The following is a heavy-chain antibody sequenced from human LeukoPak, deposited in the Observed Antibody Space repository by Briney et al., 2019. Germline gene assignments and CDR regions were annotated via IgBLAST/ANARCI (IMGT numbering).Heavy chain of an antibody. CDR2: ISGSGDRT. D-gene: IGHD2-15*01. CDR1: GFTIGKSD. J-gene: IGHJ4*02. CDR3: AKVAGGAATRPLYFDY. Sequence: PGGSLRLSCATSGFTIGKSDMAWVRQAPGKGLEWVSVISGSGDRTDYADSVKGRFTISRDNSKNTLYLQMNSLRAEDTAVYYCAKVAGGAATRPLYFDYWGQGTLVTVSS. V-gene: IGHV3-23*01.